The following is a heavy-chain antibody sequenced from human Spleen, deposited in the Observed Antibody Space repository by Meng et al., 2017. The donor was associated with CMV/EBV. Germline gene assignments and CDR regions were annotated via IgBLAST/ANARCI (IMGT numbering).Heavy chain of an antibody. CDR1: SGSISSYY. J-gene: IGHJ4*02. Sequence: SETLSLTCIVSSGSISSYYWSWIRQPPGKGLEWIGYIYYSGSTNYNPSLKSRVTISVDTSKNQFSLKMISVTAADTAVYYCVRDRYSSNWNYFDYWGQGSLVTVS. CDR2: IYYSGST. V-gene: IGHV4-59*12. CDR3: VRDRYSSNWNYFDY. D-gene: IGHD6-13*01.